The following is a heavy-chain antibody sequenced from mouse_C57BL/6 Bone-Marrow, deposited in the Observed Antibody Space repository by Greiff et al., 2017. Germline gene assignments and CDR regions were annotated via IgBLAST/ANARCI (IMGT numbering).Heavy chain of an antibody. CDR1: GYTFTGYW. V-gene: IGHV1-9*01. J-gene: IGHJ2*01. CDR3: ARRYYIDY. Sequence: VQLQQSGAELMKPGASVKLSCKATGYTFTGYWIERVKQRPGHGLEWIGEILSGSGSTKYYAKVKGKATLTAETSSNTAYMQLSSLTTEDTANYYWARRYYIDYWGKGTTRTVSS. CDR2: ILSGSGST.